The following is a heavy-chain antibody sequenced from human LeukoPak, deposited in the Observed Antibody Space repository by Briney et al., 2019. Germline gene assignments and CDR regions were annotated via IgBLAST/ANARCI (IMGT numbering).Heavy chain of an antibody. CDR2: INADGSAT. D-gene: IGHD1-26*01. CDR1: GFTFSTYW. Sequence: GGALRLSCAASGFTFSTYWMHWVREGPGKGRLWVSRINADGSATSHADSVKGRFTISRDNANNALYLQMNSLRAEDTAVYYCARGRPWAAFDIWGQGTMVTVSS. V-gene: IGHV3-74*01. CDR3: ARGRPWAAFDI. J-gene: IGHJ3*02.